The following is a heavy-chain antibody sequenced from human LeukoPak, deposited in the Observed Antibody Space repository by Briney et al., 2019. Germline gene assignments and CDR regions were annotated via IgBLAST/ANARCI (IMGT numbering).Heavy chain of an antibody. CDR2: IIPIFGTP. CDR1: GGTFSSYA. J-gene: IGHJ4*02. Sequence: ASVKVSCKASGGTFSSYAISWVRQTPGQGLEWMGGIIPIFGTPNYAQKFQGRVTITADESTSTAYMELSSLRSEDTAVYYCARGWLAETTVVTPYNYWGQGTLVTVSS. D-gene: IGHD4-23*01. V-gene: IGHV1-69*13. CDR3: ARGWLAETTVVTPYNY.